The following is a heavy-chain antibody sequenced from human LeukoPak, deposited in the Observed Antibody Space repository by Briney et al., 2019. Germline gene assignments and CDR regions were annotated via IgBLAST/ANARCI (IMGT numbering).Heavy chain of an antibody. CDR3: AKDPAYYYDSSGYPSDY. CDR2: ISGSGGST. CDR1: GFTFSSYA. Sequence: PGGSLRISCAASGFTFSSYAMSWVRQAPGKGLEWVSAISGSGGSTYYADSVKGRFTISRDNSKNTLYLQMNSLRAEDTAVYYCAKDPAYYYDSSGYPSDYWGQGTLVTVSS. J-gene: IGHJ4*02. D-gene: IGHD3-22*01. V-gene: IGHV3-23*01.